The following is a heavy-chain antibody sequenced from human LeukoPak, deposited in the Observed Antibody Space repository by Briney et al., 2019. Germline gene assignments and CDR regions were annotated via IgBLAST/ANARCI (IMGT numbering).Heavy chain of an antibody. D-gene: IGHD2-8*01. CDR2: ISAYNGNT. CDR1: GYTFTSYG. Sequence: ASVKVSCKASGYTFTSYGISWVRQAPGQGLVWMGWISAYNGNTNYAQKLQGRVTMTTDTSTSTAYMELRSLRSDDTAVYYCARVGIMVYAPPSAYYFAYWGQGTLVTVSS. V-gene: IGHV1-18*01. CDR3: ARVGIMVYAPPSAYYFAY. J-gene: IGHJ4*02.